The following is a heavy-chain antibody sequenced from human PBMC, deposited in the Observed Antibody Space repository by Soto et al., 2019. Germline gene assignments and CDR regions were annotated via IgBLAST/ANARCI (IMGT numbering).Heavy chain of an antibody. Sequence: QLQLVQSGAEVKKPGSSVKVSCKASGGTFSNFAINWVRQAPGQWLEWMGGLIPVFGKAKYARKFQGRVQFTAVESPSTAYMEVNSLTSEDTAVYYCARGSPTTGTTWFDPWGQGTLVTVSS. CDR2: LIPVFGKA. J-gene: IGHJ5*02. V-gene: IGHV1-69*01. CDR1: GGTFSNFA. CDR3: ARGSPTTGTTWFDP. D-gene: IGHD4-17*01.